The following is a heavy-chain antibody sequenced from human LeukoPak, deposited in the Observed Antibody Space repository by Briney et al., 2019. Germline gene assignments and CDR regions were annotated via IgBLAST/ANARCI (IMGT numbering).Heavy chain of an antibody. D-gene: IGHD3-10*01. V-gene: IGHV1-2*02. J-gene: IGHJ1*01. CDR3: ARGGNMVRGVIKGVVEYFQH. CDR2: INPNSGGT. CDR1: GYTFTGYY. Sequence: ASVKVSCKASGYTFTGYYMHWVRQAPGQGLEWMGWINPNSGGTNYAQKFQGRVTMTRDTSISTAYMELSRLRSDDTAVYYCARGGNMVRGVIKGVVEYFQHWGQGTLVTVSS.